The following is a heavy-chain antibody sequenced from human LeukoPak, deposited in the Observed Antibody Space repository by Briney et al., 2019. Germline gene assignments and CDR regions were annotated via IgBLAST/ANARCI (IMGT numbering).Heavy chain of an antibody. D-gene: IGHD2-8*01. J-gene: IGHJ4*02. CDR3: ARGIGYCTNGVCRDY. V-gene: IGHV4-34*01. CDR2: INHSGST. CDR1: GGSFSGYY. Sequence: PSGTLSLTCAVYGGSFSGYYWSWIRQPPGKGLEWIGEINHSGSTNYNPSLKSRVTISVDTSKNQFSLKLSSVTAADTAVYYCARGIGYCTNGVCRDYWGQGTLVTVSS.